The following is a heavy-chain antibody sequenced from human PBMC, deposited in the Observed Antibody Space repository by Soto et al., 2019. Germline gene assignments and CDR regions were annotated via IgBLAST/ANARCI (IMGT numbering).Heavy chain of an antibody. CDR1: GFTFSSYA. V-gene: IGHV3-23*01. D-gene: IGHD3-22*01. Sequence: EVQLLESGGGLVQPGGSLRLSCAASGFTFSSYAMSWVRQAPGKGLEWVSAISGSGGSTYYADSVKGRFTISRDNYKNTLYLQMNSLRAEDTAVYYCAKDDNFYDSSGYYPYFDYWGQGTLVTVSS. CDR2: ISGSGGST. CDR3: AKDDNFYDSSGYYPYFDY. J-gene: IGHJ4*02.